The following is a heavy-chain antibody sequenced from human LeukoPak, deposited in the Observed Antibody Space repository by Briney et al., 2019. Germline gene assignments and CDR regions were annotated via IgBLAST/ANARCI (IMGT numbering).Heavy chain of an antibody. CDR3: ARDVYSSGWYYDP. CDR2: ISSSSSYI. D-gene: IGHD6-19*01. V-gene: IGHV3-21*01. Sequence: GSLRLSCAASGFTFSSYSMNWVRQAPGKGLEWVSSISSSSSYIYYADSVKGRFTISRDNAKNSLYLQMNSLRAEDTAVYYCARDVYSSGWYYDPWGQGTLVTVSS. CDR1: GFTFSSYS. J-gene: IGHJ5*02.